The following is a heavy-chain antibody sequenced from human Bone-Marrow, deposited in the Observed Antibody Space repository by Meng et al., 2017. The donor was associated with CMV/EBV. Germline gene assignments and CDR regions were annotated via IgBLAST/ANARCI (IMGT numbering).Heavy chain of an antibody. Sequence: GGSLRLSCAASGFTFSDYYMSWIRQAPGKGLEWVSYISSSGSTIYYADSVKGRFTISRDNAKNSLYLQMNSLRAEDTAVYYCARDSLETYYYDSSGYFTLDYWGQGTLVTVSS. V-gene: IGHV3-11*04. D-gene: IGHD3-22*01. J-gene: IGHJ4*02. CDR2: ISSSGSTI. CDR3: ARDSLETYYYDSSGYFTLDY. CDR1: GFTFSDYY.